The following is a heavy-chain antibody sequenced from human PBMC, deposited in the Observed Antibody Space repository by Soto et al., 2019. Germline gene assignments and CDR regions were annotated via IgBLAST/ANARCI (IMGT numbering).Heavy chain of an antibody. J-gene: IGHJ4*02. Sequence: VQLLGSGGGLVQPGGSLRLSCAASGFTFSDYAINWVRQAPGKRLEWVSAISGSGISIYYEDSVKGRFTNSRDKSKNTVFLQMTSLRAGDTAVYYCATLLLGGDIAVGAENDYWGQGTLVTVSS. CDR2: ISGSGISI. D-gene: IGHD2-15*01. V-gene: IGHV3-23*01. CDR1: GFTFSDYA. CDR3: ATLLLGGDIAVGAENDY.